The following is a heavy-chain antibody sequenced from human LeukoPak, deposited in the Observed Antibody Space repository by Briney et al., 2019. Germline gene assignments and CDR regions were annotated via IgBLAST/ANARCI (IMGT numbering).Heavy chain of an antibody. Sequence: GGSLRLSCAASGSTFSSYWMSWVRQAPEKGLEWVANIKQDGSEKYYADSVKGRFTISRDNAKNSLYLQMNSLRAEDTAVYYCAREGSYGDWGQGFDYWGQGTLVTVSS. V-gene: IGHV3-7*01. D-gene: IGHD4-17*01. CDR3: AREGSYGDWGQGFDY. J-gene: IGHJ4*02. CDR1: GSTFSSYW. CDR2: IKQDGSEK.